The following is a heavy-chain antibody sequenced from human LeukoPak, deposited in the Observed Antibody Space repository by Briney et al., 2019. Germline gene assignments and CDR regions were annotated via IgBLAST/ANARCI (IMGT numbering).Heavy chain of an antibody. D-gene: IGHD3-22*01. Sequence: PSETLSLTCTVSGGSISSGGYYWSWIRQHPGKGLEWIGYIYYSGSTYYNPSLKSRVTISVDTSKNQFSLKLSSVTAADTAVYYCATTLSGYYSPFDYWGQGTPVTVSS. CDR3: ATTLSGYYSPFDY. J-gene: IGHJ4*02. CDR2: IYYSGST. CDR1: GGSISSGGYY. V-gene: IGHV4-31*03.